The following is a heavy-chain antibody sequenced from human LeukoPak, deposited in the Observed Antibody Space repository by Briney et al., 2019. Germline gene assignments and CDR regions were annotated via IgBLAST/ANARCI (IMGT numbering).Heavy chain of an antibody. Sequence: ASVKVSCKASGGTFSSYAISWVRQAPGQGLEWMGWISAYNGNTNYAQKLQGRVTMTTDTSTSTAYMELRSLRSDDTAVYYCAREEWLRKAVDYWGQGTLVTVSS. J-gene: IGHJ4*02. CDR3: AREEWLRKAVDY. D-gene: IGHD5-12*01. V-gene: IGHV1-18*01. CDR2: ISAYNGNT. CDR1: GGTFSSYA.